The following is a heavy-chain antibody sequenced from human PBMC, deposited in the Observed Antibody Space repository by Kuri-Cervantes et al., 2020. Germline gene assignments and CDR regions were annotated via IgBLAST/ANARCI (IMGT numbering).Heavy chain of an antibody. CDR1: GYTFSGYY. CDR2: IHPNSGGT. V-gene: IGHV1-2*02. CDR3: ARGYTTLSDGNWFDP. D-gene: IGHD6-6*01. Sequence: ASVKVSCRASGYTFSGYYLHWVRQAPGQGLEWMGWIHPNSGGTNYAQKFQGRVTMTRDTSMSTAYMELTRLTSDDTAVYYCARGYTTLSDGNWFDPWGRGSLVTVSS. J-gene: IGHJ5*02.